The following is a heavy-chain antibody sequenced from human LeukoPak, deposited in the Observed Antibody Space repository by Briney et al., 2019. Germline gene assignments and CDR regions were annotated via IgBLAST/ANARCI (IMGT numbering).Heavy chain of an antibody. CDR3: AKGLQGYSSSWFDP. CDR1: GFTVNNNY. V-gene: IGHV3-53*01. J-gene: IGHJ5*02. D-gene: IGHD4-11*01. Sequence: GGSLRLSCAASGFTVNNNYMTWVRQAPGKGLDWVSVIDSDGNTYYADSVMGRFSISRDNSKNMVFLQMNSLRAEDTAVYYCAKGLQGYSSSWFDPWGQGTLVTVSS. CDR2: IDSDGNT.